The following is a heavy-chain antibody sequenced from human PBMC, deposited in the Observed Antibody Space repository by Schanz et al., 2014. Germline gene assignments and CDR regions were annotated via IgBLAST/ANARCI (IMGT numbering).Heavy chain of an antibody. CDR1: GFTFSTYA. J-gene: IGHJ6*02. CDR3: AKGMGYCSGGTCYDYYYYGLDV. CDR2: ISSSGSYI. Sequence: DLVESGGGLIQRGESLRLSCAASGFTFSTYAMSWVRQAPGKGLEWVSSISSSGSYIHYADSVKGRFTISRDNAKNTLYLQMNSLRAEDTAVYYCAKGMGYCSGGTCYDYYYYGLDVWGQGTTVTVSS. D-gene: IGHD2-15*01. V-gene: IGHV3-21*01.